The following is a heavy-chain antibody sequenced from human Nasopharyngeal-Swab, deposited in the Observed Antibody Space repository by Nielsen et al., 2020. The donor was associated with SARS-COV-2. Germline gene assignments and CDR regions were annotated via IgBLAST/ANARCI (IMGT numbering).Heavy chain of an antibody. J-gene: IGHJ2*01. V-gene: IGHV4-59*01. D-gene: IGHD3-22*01. CDR2: IYYSGST. CDR1: GGSISSYY. Sequence: SETLSLTCTVSGGSISSYYWSWIRQPPGKGLEWIGYIYYSGSTNYNPSLKSRVTISVDTSKNQFSLKLSSVTAAATAVYYCARVNVHYYDSSGYYGDWYFDLWGRGTLVTVSS. CDR3: ARVNVHYYDSSGYYGDWYFDL.